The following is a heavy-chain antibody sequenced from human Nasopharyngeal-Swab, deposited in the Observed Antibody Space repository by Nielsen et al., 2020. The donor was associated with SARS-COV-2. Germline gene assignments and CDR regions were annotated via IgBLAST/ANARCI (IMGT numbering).Heavy chain of an antibody. CDR1: GGSVSSGSYY. CDR3: ARSGIYGGGVVTGWYFDL. CDR2: IYYSGST. J-gene: IGHJ2*01. V-gene: IGHV4-30-4*01. D-gene: IGHD2-21*02. Sequence: SETLSLTCTVSGGSVSSGSYYWSWIRQPPGKGLEWIGYIYYSGSTYYNPSLKSRVTISVDTSKNQFSLKLSSVTAADTAVYYCARSGIYGGGVVTGWYFDLWGRGTLVTVSS.